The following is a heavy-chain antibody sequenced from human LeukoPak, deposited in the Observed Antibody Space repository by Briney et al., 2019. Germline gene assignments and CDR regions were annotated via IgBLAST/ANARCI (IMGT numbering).Heavy chain of an antibody. CDR2: IIPIFGTA. CDR1: GGTFSSYA. CDR3: ARDRGSWAEGPFDP. Sequence: SAKVSCKASGGTFSSYAISWVRQAPGQGLEWMGGIIPIFGTANYAQKFQGRVTITADESTSTAYMELSSLRSEDTAVYYCARDRGSWAEGPFDPWGQGTLVTVSS. J-gene: IGHJ5*02. V-gene: IGHV1-69*01. D-gene: IGHD3-10*01.